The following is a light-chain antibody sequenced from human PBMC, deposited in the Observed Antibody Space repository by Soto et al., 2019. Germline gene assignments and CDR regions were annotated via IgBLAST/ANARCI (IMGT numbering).Light chain of an antibody. Sequence: SYELTQPPSVSVSPGQTANIACSGDKLGDKYASWYQQKPGQSPVLVIYQHTRRPSGIPERFSGSNSGNTATLTISGTQAMDEADYYCQTWDSSSVIFGGGTKLTVL. CDR2: QHT. J-gene: IGLJ2*01. CDR3: QTWDSSSVI. CDR1: KLGDKY. V-gene: IGLV3-1*01.